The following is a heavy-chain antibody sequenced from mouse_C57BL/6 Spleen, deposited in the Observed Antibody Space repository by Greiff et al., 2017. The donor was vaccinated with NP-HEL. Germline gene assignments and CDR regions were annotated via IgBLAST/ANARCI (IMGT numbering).Heavy chain of an antibody. J-gene: IGHJ2*01. CDR1: GYAFSSSW. CDR3: ARDSYGSSRFDY. Sequence: VQLQQSGPELVKPGASVKISCKASGYAFSSSWMNWVKQRPGKGLEWIGRIYPGDGDTNYNGKFKGKATLTADKSSSTAYMQLSSLTSEDSAVYFCARDSYGSSRFDYWGQGTTLTVSS. CDR2: IYPGDGDT. D-gene: IGHD1-1*01. V-gene: IGHV1-82*01.